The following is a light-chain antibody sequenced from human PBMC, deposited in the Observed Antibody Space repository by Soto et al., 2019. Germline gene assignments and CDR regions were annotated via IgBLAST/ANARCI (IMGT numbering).Light chain of an antibody. CDR3: QQAYGTPLT. CDR1: QNINIY. CDR2: AAS. J-gene: IGKJ4*01. Sequence: DIQMTQSPSSLSASVGDRVTITCRPSQNINIYLNWYQHKSGEAPKLLISAASDLQSGVPSRFRGGGSGTDFTLNITSLQPDDYATYYCQQAYGTPLTFGGGTRVEIK. V-gene: IGKV1-39*01.